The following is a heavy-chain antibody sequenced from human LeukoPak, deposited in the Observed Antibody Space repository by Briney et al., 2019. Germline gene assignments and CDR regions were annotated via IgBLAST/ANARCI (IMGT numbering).Heavy chain of an antibody. J-gene: IGHJ4*02. Sequence: PGGSLRLSCAASGFTFDDYAMHWVRQAPGKGLEWVSSINWNSGSIDYADSVKGRFTISRDNSKNTLYLQMNSLRAEDTAVYYCAKDPGAFGSYYGWSFDYWGQGTLVTVSS. V-gene: IGHV3-9*01. CDR3: AKDPGAFGSYYGWSFDY. CDR1: GFTFDDYA. D-gene: IGHD1-26*01. CDR2: INWNSGSI.